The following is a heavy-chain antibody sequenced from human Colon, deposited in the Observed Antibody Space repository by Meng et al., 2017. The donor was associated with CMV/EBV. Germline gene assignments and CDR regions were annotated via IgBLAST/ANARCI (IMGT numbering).Heavy chain of an antibody. Sequence: GESLKISCAASGFTFRSYAMSWVRQVLGKGLEWVADISGSGDKFHFADFVKGRFTISRDNSKNTLYLQMNSLRAEDTAVYYCAKEYEFEDSSDHFDHWGQGTLVTVSS. CDR3: AKEYEFEDSSDHFDH. CDR2: ISGSGDKF. D-gene: IGHD3-22*01. CDR1: GFTFRSYA. V-gene: IGHV3-23*01. J-gene: IGHJ4*02.